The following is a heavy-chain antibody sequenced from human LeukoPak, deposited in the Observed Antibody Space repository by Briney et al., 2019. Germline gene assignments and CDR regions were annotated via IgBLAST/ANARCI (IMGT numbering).Heavy chain of an antibody. V-gene: IGHV4-38-2*02. CDR2: IYHSGST. CDR1: GYSISRGYL. Sequence: SETLSLTCTVSGYSISRGYLWGWIRQPPGKGLEWIGSIYHSGSTNYNPSLKSRVTISVDTSKNQFSLKLSSVTAADTAVYYCARRGLGGRAFDIWGQGTMVTVSS. J-gene: IGHJ3*02. CDR3: ARRGLGGRAFDI. D-gene: IGHD3-10*01.